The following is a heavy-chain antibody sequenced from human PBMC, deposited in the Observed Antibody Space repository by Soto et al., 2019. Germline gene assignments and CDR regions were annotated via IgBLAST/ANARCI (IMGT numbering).Heavy chain of an antibody. CDR2: ISASNGNV. CDR1: GYTFTSHG. J-gene: IGHJ4*02. Sequence: GASVKVSCKASGYTFTSHGVTWVRQAPGQGLEWMGWISASNGNVNFAQKFQDRVTMTTDTSTNTAYMELGSLRSDDTAIYYCAAAPNQYYFDFWGQGTLVTVSS. CDR3: AAAPNQYYFDF. D-gene: IGHD2-8*01. V-gene: IGHV1-18*01.